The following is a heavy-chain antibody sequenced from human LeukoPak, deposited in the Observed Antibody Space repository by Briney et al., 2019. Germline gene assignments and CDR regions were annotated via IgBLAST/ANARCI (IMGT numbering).Heavy chain of an antibody. CDR1: GFTFRKYW. Sequence: GGSLRLSCTASGFTFRKYWLHWVRQAPGEGLVWVSRINPDDGSTSYADSVKGRFTISRDSAKSTLYLQMNSLRAEDTAVYYCAKDRRQWLVLGAFDIWGQGTMVTVSS. V-gene: IGHV3-74*01. CDR2: INPDDGST. D-gene: IGHD6-19*01. J-gene: IGHJ3*02. CDR3: AKDRRQWLVLGAFDI.